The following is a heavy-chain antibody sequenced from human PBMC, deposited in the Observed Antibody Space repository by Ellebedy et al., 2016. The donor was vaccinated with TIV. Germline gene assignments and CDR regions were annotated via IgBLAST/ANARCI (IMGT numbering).Heavy chain of an antibody. Sequence: AASVKVSCKASGGIFSSYAIIRARHAPRQGLEWMGRILPILGIANYAQKFQGRVTITADKSTSTAYMELSSLRSEDTAVYYCARVSGSYTIRAFDIWGQGKMVTVSS. V-gene: IGHV1-69*04. CDR3: ARVSGSYTIRAFDI. J-gene: IGHJ3*02. CDR2: ILPILGIA. D-gene: IGHD1-26*01. CDR1: GGIFSSYA.